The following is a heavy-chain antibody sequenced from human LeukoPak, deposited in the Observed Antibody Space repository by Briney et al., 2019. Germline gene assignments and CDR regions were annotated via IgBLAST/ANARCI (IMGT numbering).Heavy chain of an antibody. CDR2: IIPIFGTA. Sequence: SVKVSCKASGGTFSSYAISWVRQAPGQGLEWMGGIIPIFGTANYAQKLQGRVTMTTDTSTSTAYMELRSLRSDDTAVYYCARGEYSSSWFADYWGQGTLVTVSS. V-gene: IGHV1-69*05. D-gene: IGHD6-13*01. CDR3: ARGEYSSSWFADY. CDR1: GGTFSSYA. J-gene: IGHJ4*02.